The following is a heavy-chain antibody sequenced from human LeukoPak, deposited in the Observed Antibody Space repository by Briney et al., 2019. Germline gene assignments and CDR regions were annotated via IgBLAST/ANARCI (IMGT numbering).Heavy chain of an antibody. Sequence: SETLSLTCAVYGGSFSGYYWSWIRQPPGKGLEWIGEINHSGSTNYNPSLKSRVTISVDTSKNQFSLKLSSVTAADTAVYYCARVQYDFWSGYSIGYFDLWGRGTLVTVSS. CDR2: INHSGST. CDR1: GGSFSGYY. J-gene: IGHJ2*01. D-gene: IGHD3-3*01. CDR3: ARVQYDFWSGYSIGYFDL. V-gene: IGHV4-34*01.